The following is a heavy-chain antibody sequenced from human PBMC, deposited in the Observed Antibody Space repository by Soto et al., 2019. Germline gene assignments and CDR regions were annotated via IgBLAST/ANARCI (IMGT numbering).Heavy chain of an antibody. CDR3: ARQDGCSYAYYFVY. CDR2: LNPNSGGT. Sequence: GASVKVSSTTSGYTFTDYYMRWVRQAAGKGLEWMGWLNPNSGGTNYTQKFQGWGTMTTDTAISTAYMELSRLRSDDTAVYYCARQDGCSYAYYFVYWGQGTLVTVSS. D-gene: IGHD5-18*01. CDR1: GYTFTDYY. V-gene: IGHV1-2*04. J-gene: IGHJ4*02.